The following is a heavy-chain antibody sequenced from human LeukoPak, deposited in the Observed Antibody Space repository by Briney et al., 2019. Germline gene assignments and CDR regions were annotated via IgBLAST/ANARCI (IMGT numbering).Heavy chain of an antibody. CDR3: ARQNGQWLVKGFFDY. D-gene: IGHD6-19*01. CDR2: IYYSGST. CDR1: GGSISSSSYY. Sequence: SETLSLTCTVSGGSISSSSYYWGWIRQPPGKGLEWIGSIYYSGSTYYNPSLKSRVTISVDTSKTQFSLKLSSVTAADTAVYYCARQNGQWLVKGFFDYWGQGTLVTVSS. V-gene: IGHV4-39*01. J-gene: IGHJ4*02.